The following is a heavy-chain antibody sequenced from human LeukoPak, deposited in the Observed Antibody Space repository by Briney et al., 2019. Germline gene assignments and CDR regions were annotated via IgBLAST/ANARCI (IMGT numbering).Heavy chain of an antibody. D-gene: IGHD2-15*01. CDR3: TRPYGYCSGGGSCFPFDY. CDR1: GFTFSAYW. CDR2: IKQDGSEK. V-gene: IGHV3-7*01. Sequence: RSGGSLRLPCAASGFTFSAYWMTWVRQAPGKGLEWVANIKQDGSEKYYVDSVKGRFIISRDNARNSLYLQMNSLRAEDTAVYYCTRPYGYCSGGGSCFPFDYWGQGTLLTVSS. J-gene: IGHJ4*02.